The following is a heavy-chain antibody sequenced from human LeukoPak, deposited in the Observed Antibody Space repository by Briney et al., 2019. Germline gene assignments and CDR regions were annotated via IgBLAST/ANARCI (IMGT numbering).Heavy chain of an antibody. CDR3: AKDLGGIAAAGTPPDY. CDR1: GFTFSSYA. Sequence: GGSLRLSCAASGFTFSSYAMSWVRQAPGKGLEWVSSISGSGGSTYYADPVKGRFTISRDNSKNPLYLQMNSLRAEDPAVYYCAKDLGGIAAAGTPPDYWGQGTLVTVSS. V-gene: IGHV3-23*01. CDR2: ISGSGGST. D-gene: IGHD6-13*01. J-gene: IGHJ4*02.